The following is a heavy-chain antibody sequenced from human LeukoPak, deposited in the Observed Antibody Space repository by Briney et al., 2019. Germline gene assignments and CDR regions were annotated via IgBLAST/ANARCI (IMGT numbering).Heavy chain of an antibody. V-gene: IGHV4-39*01. D-gene: IGHD2-2*01. CDR3: SRGVVVVRAAINWFDP. J-gene: IGHJ5*02. Sequence: SGTLSLTCTVPGGSISSSSYYWGWIRQPPGKGLEWIGSVYYSGSTYYNPSLKSRVTISVDTSKNQFSLKLSSVTAADTAVYYCSRGVVVVRAAINWFDPWGQGTLVTVSS. CDR1: GGSISSSSYY. CDR2: VYYSGST.